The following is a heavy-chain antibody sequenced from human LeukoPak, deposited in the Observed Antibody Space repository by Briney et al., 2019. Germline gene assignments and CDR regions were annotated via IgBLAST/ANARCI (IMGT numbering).Heavy chain of an antibody. Sequence: SETLSLTCTVSGGSISSYYWSWIRQPPGKGLEWIGYSYYSGSTNYNPSLKSRVTISVDTSKNQFSLKLSSVTAADTAVYYCARGPPYYDILTGYRYYFDYWGQGTLVTVSS. J-gene: IGHJ4*02. D-gene: IGHD3-9*01. CDR2: SYYSGST. CDR3: ARGPPYYDILTGYRYYFDY. CDR1: GGSISSYY. V-gene: IGHV4-59*01.